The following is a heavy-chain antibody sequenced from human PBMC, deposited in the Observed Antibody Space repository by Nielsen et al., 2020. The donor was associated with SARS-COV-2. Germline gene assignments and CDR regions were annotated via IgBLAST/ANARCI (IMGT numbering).Heavy chain of an antibody. CDR2: INQDGIEK. J-gene: IGHJ2*01. Sequence: GSLRLSCAASGFTFSNYWMSWVRQVPGKGLQWVANINQDGIEKYYVDSVKGRFTISRDNAKNSLYLQMNSLRADDTAVYYCARDQDGGAATSNWYFDLWGRGTLVIVSS. D-gene: IGHD6-25*01. CDR3: ARDQDGGAATSNWYFDL. V-gene: IGHV3-7*05. CDR1: GFTFSNYW.